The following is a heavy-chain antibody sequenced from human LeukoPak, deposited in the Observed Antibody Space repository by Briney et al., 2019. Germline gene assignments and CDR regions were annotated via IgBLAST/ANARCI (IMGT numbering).Heavy chain of an antibody. CDR2: IYSSGST. V-gene: IGHV4-61*08. CDR1: GGSISSGGYS. Sequence: SETLSLTCAVSGGSISSGGYSWSWIRQPPGKGLEWIGYIYSSGSTNYNPSLKSRVTISVDTSKNQFSLKLSSVPAADTAVYYCARVGYGSGWYEAGHFDYWGQGTLVTVSS. J-gene: IGHJ4*02. CDR3: ARVGYGSGWYEAGHFDY. D-gene: IGHD6-19*01.